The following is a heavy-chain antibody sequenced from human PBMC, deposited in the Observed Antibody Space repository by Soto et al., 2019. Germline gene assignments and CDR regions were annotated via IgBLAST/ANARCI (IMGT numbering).Heavy chain of an antibody. CDR2: INHSGST. CDR3: ARRPTMVRGVVRFRFDP. Sequence: XGTLSLTCAVYGGSFSGYYWSWIRQPPGKGLEWIGEINHSGSTNYNPSLKSRVTISVDTSKNQFSLKLSSVTAADTAVYYCARRPTMVRGVVRFRFDPWGQGTLVTVSS. V-gene: IGHV4-34*01. CDR1: GGSFSGYY. J-gene: IGHJ5*02. D-gene: IGHD3-10*01.